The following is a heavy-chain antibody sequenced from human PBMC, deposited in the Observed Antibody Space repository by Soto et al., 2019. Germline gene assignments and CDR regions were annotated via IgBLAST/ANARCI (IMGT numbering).Heavy chain of an antibody. CDR3: ARGQIYTGAYYYYYMDV. CDR2: IYYSGST. CDR1: GGSMNNYY. Sequence: QVQLQESGPGLVKPSETLSLTCSVSGGSMNNYYWSWIRQPPGKELEWIGYIYYSGSTNYNHSFRSRVTNSLDTSKNQFSLQLSSVTAADTAVYYCARGQIYTGAYYYYYMDVWGKGTTVTVSS. V-gene: IGHV4-59*01. J-gene: IGHJ6*03. D-gene: IGHD1-26*01.